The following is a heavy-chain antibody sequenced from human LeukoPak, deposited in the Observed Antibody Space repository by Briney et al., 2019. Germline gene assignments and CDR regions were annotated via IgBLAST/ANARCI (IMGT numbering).Heavy chain of an antibody. V-gene: IGHV4-61*09. J-gene: IGHJ4*02. Sequence: SQTLSLTCTVSGGSISSDSYYWSWIRQPAGKGLEWIGYIWPSGSANYNPSLSGRVAISLDKSRNHFTLMVTAVTAADTAFYYCARKGPEHLPTYFDHWAGESWSPSPQ. CDR3: ARKGPEHLPTYFDH. D-gene: IGHD2-21*01. CDR1: GGSISSDSYY. CDR2: IWPSGSA.